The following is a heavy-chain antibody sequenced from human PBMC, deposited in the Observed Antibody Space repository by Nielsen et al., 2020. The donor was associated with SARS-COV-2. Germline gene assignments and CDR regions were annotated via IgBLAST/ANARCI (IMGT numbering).Heavy chain of an antibody. CDR1: GFTFDDYG. V-gene: IGHV3-20*04. CDR2: INWTGGST. Sequence: GESLKISCAASGFTFDDYGMSWVRQAPGKGLEWVSGINWTGGSTGYADSVKGRFTISRDNAKNSLYLQMNSLRAEDTAVYYCARDSYDFWSGYSLRFDYYYGMDVWGQGTTVTVSS. D-gene: IGHD3-3*01. CDR3: ARDSYDFWSGYSLRFDYYYGMDV. J-gene: IGHJ6*02.